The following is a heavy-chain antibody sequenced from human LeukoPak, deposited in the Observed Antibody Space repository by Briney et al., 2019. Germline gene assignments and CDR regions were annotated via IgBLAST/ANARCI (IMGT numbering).Heavy chain of an antibody. J-gene: IGHJ3*02. CDR3: AKRIVGAPYAFDI. D-gene: IGHD1-26*01. CDR1: GFTFSSYA. CDR2: ISVGGGTT. V-gene: IGHV3-23*01. Sequence: PGGSLRLSCAASGFTFSSYAMSWVRQAPGKGLEWVSAISVGGGTTYYADSVKGRFTISRDNSKSTLYLQMNSLRAEDTAVYYCAKRIVGAPYAFDIWGQGTMVTVSS.